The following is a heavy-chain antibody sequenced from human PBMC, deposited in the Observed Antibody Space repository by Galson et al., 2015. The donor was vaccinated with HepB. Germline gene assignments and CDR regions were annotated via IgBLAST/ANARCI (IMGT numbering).Heavy chain of an antibody. J-gene: IGHJ6*03. CDR3: ARSPVAGQVYYFYYMGV. CDR2: ISSSSSMI. CDR1: GYTFTSYS. V-gene: IGHV3-48*01. Sequence: SLRLSCAASGYTFTSYSMNWVRQAPGKGLEWVAYISSSSSMIYYADSVKGRFIISRDNADNSLYLQMNSLRAEDAAVYYCARSPVAGQVYYFYYMGVWGKGTTVTVSS. D-gene: IGHD6-19*01.